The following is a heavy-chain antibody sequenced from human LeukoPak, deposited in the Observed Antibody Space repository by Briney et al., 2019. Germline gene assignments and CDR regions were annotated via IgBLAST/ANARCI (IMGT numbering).Heavy chain of an antibody. CDR2: FDPEDGET. D-gene: IGHD3-22*01. Sequence: ASVKVSCKVSGYTLTELSMHWVRQAPGKGLEWMGGFDPEDGETIYAQKFQGRVTMTEDTSTDTAYMELSSLRSEDTAVYYCATTLVTMIVVGPRAFDIWGQGTMGTVSS. J-gene: IGHJ3*02. CDR3: ATTLVTMIVVGPRAFDI. CDR1: GYTLTELS. V-gene: IGHV1-24*01.